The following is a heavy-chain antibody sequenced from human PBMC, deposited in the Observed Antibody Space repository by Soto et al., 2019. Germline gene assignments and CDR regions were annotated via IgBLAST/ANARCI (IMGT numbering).Heavy chain of an antibody. Sequence: SETLSLTCTVSGASIDRSNYYWDWIRQPPGKGLEWIGTTYYNGNAYYNPSLKSRVTISVDTSKNQFSLKLSSVTAADTAVYYCARRYGASFDYWGQGTLVTVSS. CDR3: ARRYGASFDY. CDR1: GASIDRSNYY. J-gene: IGHJ4*02. V-gene: IGHV4-39*07. D-gene: IGHD4-17*01. CDR2: TYYNGNA.